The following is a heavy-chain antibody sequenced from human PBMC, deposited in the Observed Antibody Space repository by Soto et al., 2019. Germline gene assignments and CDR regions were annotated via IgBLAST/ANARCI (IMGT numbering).Heavy chain of an antibody. CDR3: ASPTASAGLALGFDI. V-gene: IGHV1-3*01. J-gene: IGHJ3*02. D-gene: IGHD6-13*01. Sequence: KFQGRVTITRDTSASTAYMELSSLRSEDTAVYYCASPTASAGLALGFDIWGQGTMVTVSS.